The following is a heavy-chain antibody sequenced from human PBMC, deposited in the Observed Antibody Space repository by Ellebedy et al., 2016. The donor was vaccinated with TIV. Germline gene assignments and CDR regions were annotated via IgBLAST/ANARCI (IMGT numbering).Heavy chain of an antibody. D-gene: IGHD2-15*01. J-gene: IGHJ4*02. CDR3: AKVGGYCSGTSCYSGPLSYFDY. Sequence: GESLKISXAASGFTFSSYAMSWVRQAPGKGLEWVSAMSGSGGTTYYADSVKGRFTISRDNSKNTLYLQMNSLRAEDTAVYYCAKVGGYCSGTSCYSGPLSYFDYWGQGTLVTVSS. CDR2: MSGSGGTT. CDR1: GFTFSSYA. V-gene: IGHV3-23*01.